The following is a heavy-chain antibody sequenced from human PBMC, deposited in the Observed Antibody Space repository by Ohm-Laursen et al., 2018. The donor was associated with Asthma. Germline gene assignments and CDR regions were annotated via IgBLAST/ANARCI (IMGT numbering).Heavy chain of an antibody. J-gene: IGHJ3*02. D-gene: IGHD6-19*01. CDR2: INTNTGNP. CDR1: GYTFTSYA. Sequence: ASVKVSCKASGYTFTSYAMNWVRQAPGQGLEWMGWINTNTGNPTYAQGFTGRFVFSLDTSVSTAYLQISSLKAEDTAVYYCARDLLSSGWYGAFDIWGQGTMVTVSS. CDR3: ARDLLSSGWYGAFDI. V-gene: IGHV7-4-1*02.